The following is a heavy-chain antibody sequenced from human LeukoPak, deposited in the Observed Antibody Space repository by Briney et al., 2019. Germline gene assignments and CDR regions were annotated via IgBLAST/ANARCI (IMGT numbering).Heavy chain of an antibody. Sequence: GGSLRLSCAASGFTFDDYAMHWVRQAPGKGLEWVSGISWNSGSIGYADSVKGRFTISRDNAKNTLYLQMNSLRAEDTAVYYCARGSSLYYYGMDVWGQGTTVTVSS. CDR3: ARGSSLYYYGMDV. CDR2: ISWNSGSI. J-gene: IGHJ6*02. D-gene: IGHD2-2*01. V-gene: IGHV3-9*01. CDR1: GFTFDDYA.